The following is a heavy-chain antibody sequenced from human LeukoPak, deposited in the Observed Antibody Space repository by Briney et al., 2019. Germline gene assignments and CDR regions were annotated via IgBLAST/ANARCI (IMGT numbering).Heavy chain of an antibody. CDR2: TSYDESNK. J-gene: IGHJ4*02. CDR3: AREALRWLQFSFHY. Sequence: PGRSLRLSCAASGFTFISYAMYWVRQAPGKGLEWVAVTSYDESNKYYADSAKGRFTISRDNSKNTLYLQMNSLRAEGTAVYYCAREALRWLQFSFHYWGQGPRVPVPS. D-gene: IGHD5-24*01. CDR1: GFTFISYA. V-gene: IGHV3-30-3*01.